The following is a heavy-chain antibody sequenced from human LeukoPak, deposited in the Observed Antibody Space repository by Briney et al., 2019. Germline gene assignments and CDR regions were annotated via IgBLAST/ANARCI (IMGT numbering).Heavy chain of an antibody. J-gene: IGHJ4*02. CDR1: GFTFSSYG. V-gene: IGHV3-33*01. CDR2: IWYDGSNK. D-gene: IGHD2-15*01. Sequence: GGSLRLSCAASGFTFSSYGMHWVRQAPGKGLEWVAVIWYDGSNKYYADSVKGRFTISRDNSKSTLYLQMNSLRAEDTAVYYCARDRDRTLRYCSGGSCYAFDYWGQGTLVTVSS. CDR3: ARDRDRTLRYCSGGSCYAFDY.